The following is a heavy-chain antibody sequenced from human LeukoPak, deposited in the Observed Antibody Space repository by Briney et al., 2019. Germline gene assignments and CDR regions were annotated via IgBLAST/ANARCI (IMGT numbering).Heavy chain of an antibody. CDR1: GFTFSNYW. D-gene: IGHD2-21*02. V-gene: IGHV3-7*04. CDR2: IKEDGSDT. CDR3: ARDQWRLFDY. Sequence: GGSLRLSCAASGFTFSNYWMSWVRQAPGKGLERVANIKEDGSDTYFVDSVRGRFTISRDNAKNLLFLHMNSLRGEDTAVYYCARDQWRLFDYWGQGTLVTVSS. J-gene: IGHJ4*02.